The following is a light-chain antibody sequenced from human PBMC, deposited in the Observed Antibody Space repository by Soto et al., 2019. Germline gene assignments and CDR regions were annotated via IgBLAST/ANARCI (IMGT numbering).Light chain of an antibody. Sequence: QAVVTQPPSASGTPGQRVTISCTGTSGDIGGYDYVSWYQQHPGKAPKLMIYEVTKRPLGVPDRFSGSKSGNTASLTVSGLQAEDEADYYCSSYAGSNNPYVFGTGTKLTVL. V-gene: IGLV2-8*01. CDR3: SSYAGSNNPYV. CDR1: SGDIGGYDY. CDR2: EVT. J-gene: IGLJ1*01.